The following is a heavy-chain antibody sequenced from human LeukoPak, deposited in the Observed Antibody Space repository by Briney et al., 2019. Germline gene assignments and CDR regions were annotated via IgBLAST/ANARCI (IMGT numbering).Heavy chain of an antibody. CDR3: ARDVGARLPGY. J-gene: IGHJ4*02. CDR2: IYHSGNS. V-gene: IGHV4-4*02. D-gene: IGHD6-6*01. CDR1: GGSITSNNW. Sequence: SETLSLTCAVSGGSITSNNWWSWVRQSPGKGLEWIGEIYHSGNSNYNPSLKSRVTISVDKSKNQFSMKLTSVTAEDTAFYYCARDVGARLPGYWGQGILVTVSS.